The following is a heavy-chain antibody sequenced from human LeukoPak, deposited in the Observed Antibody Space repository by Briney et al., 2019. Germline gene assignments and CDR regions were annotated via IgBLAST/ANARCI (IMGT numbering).Heavy chain of an antibody. Sequence: GGSLRLSCAASGFTFSDYGMHWVRQAPGKGLEWVAFIRYDGSYKYYANSMKGRFTISRDNSKNTLYLQMNSLRAEDTAVYYCAKPNAYSYFFAYWGQGTLVTVSS. V-gene: IGHV3-30*02. CDR3: AKPNAYSYFFAY. CDR2: IRYDGSYK. J-gene: IGHJ4*02. CDR1: GFTFSDYG. D-gene: IGHD5-18*01.